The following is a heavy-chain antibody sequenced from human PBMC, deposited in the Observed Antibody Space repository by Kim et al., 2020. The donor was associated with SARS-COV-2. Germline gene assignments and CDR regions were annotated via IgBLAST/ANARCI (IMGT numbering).Heavy chain of an antibody. Sequence: SVKVSCKASGDTFSTYSFSWVRQAPGQGFEWMGMIIPLIETTNYAQKFQGRVTITADKSTSTAYMELSSLRSEDTAIYYCARDTYSGYSYAYYFDHWGQGTLVTVSS. J-gene: IGHJ4*02. CDR2: IIPLIETT. D-gene: IGHD5-12*01. CDR3: ARDTYSGYSYAYYFDH. V-gene: IGHV1-69*08. CDR1: GDTFSTYS.